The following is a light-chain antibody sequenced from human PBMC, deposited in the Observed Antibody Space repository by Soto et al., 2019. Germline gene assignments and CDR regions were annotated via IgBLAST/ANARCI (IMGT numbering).Light chain of an antibody. J-gene: IGKJ1*01. CDR3: HQYQSSPT. CDR2: DVS. V-gene: IGKV3-20*01. Sequence: ENVLTQSPGTLSLSPGQMATLTCRASLPVRDNFLAWYQQKPGQTPRVLIYDVSTRATGVPDRFSGSGSATDFTLTISRLEPGDSAVYFCHQYQSSPTFGQGTKVEIK. CDR1: LPVRDNF.